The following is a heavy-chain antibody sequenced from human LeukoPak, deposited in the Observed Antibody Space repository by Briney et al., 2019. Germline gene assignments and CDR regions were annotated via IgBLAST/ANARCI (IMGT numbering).Heavy chain of an antibody. Sequence: SETLSLTCTVSGGSLSSYYWSWIRQPPGKGLEWIGYIYYSGSTNYNPSLKSRVTISVDTSKNQFSLKLSSVTAADTAVYYCARAKFSSGWYGHYFDYWGQGTLVTVSS. CDR1: GGSLSSYY. J-gene: IGHJ4*02. V-gene: IGHV4-59*08. CDR2: IYYSGST. CDR3: ARAKFSSGWYGHYFDY. D-gene: IGHD6-19*01.